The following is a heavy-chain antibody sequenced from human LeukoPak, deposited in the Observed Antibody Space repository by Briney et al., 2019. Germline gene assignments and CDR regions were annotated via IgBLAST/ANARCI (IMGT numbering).Heavy chain of an antibody. J-gene: IGHJ4*02. CDR2: INPNSGGT. CDR3: ARSSGSYGLFKIDY. V-gene: IGHV1-2*06. D-gene: IGHD1-26*01. Sequence: GASVKVSCMASGYTFTGYYMHWVRQAPGQGLEWMGRINPNSGGTNYAQKFQGRVTMTRDTSISTAYMELSRLRSDDTAVYYCARSSGSYGLFKIDYWGQGTLVTVSS. CDR1: GYTFTGYY.